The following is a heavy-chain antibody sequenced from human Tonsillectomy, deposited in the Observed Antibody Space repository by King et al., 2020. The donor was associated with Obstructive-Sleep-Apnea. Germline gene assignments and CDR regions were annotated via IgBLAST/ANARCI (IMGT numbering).Heavy chain of an antibody. D-gene: IGHD4-17*01. CDR1: GYSISSGYY. J-gene: IGHJ5*02. Sequence: VQLQESGPGLVKPSETLSLTCTVSGYSISSGYYWGWIRQPPGKGLEWIGSIYHSGSTYYNPSLKSRVTISVDTSKNQFSLKLSSVTAADTAVYYCAKDGDYSPPASWFDPWGQGTLVTVSS. CDR2: IYHSGST. V-gene: IGHV4-38-2*02. CDR3: AKDGDYSPPASWFDP.